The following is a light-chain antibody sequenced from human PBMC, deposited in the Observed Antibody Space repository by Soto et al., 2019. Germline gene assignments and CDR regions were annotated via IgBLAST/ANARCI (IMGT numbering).Light chain of an antibody. J-gene: IGKJ3*01. CDR1: QSISSW. V-gene: IGKV1-5*03. CDR3: QQYNSYPET. Sequence: DIPMTQSPSTLSASVGDRVTITCRASQSISSWLAWYQQKPGKAPKLLIYKASSLESGVPSRFSGSGSGTEFTLTISSLQPDDFATYYCQQYNSYPETFGPGTKVDIK. CDR2: KAS.